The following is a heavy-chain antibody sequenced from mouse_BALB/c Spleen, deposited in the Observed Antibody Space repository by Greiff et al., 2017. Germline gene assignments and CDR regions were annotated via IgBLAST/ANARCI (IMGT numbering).Heavy chain of an antibody. CDR2: ISSGGST. D-gene: IGHD1-1*01. CDR1: GFTFSSYA. J-gene: IGHJ2*01. Sequence: EVILVESGGGLVKPGGSLKLSCAASGFTFSSYAMSWVRQTPEKRLEWVASISSGGSTYYPDSVKGRFTISRDNARNILYLQMSSLRSEDTAMYYCARVGLLRYPFDYWGQGTTLTVSS. V-gene: IGHV5-6-5*01. CDR3: ARVGLLRYPFDY.